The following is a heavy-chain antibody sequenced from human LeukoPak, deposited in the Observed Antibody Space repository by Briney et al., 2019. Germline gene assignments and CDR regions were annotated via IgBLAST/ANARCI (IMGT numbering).Heavy chain of an antibody. CDR2: IYYSGST. V-gene: IGHV4-59*08. D-gene: IGHD2-15*01. Sequence: KPSETLSLTCTVSGGSISSYYWSWIRQPPGKGLEWIGYIYYSGSTNYNPSLKSRVTISVDTSKDQFSLKLSSVTAADTAVYYCARHFDPGEGGRADAFDIWGQGTMVTVSS. CDR1: GGSISSYY. CDR3: ARHFDPGEGGRADAFDI. J-gene: IGHJ3*02.